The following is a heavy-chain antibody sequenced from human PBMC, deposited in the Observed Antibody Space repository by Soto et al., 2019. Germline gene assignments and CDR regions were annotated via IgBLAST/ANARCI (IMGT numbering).Heavy chain of an antibody. V-gene: IGHV3-48*02. CDR3: ARDRYGYYYYGMDV. CDR1: GVTFSSYS. CDR2: ISSSSSTI. Sequence: GGSLRLCCAASGVTFSSYSMNWVRQAPGKGLEWVSYISSSSSTIYYADSVKGRFTISRDNAKNSLYLQMNSLRDEDTAVYYCARDRYGYYYYGMDVWGQGTTVTVSS. D-gene: IGHD3-10*01. J-gene: IGHJ6*02.